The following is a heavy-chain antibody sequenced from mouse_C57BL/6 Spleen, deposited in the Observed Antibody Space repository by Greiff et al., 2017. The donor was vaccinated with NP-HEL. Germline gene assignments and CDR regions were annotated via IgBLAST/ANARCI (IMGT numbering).Heavy chain of an antibody. V-gene: IGHV5-9-1*02. CDR2: ISSGGDYI. D-gene: IGHD2-5*01. Sequence: EVQLQESGEGLVKPGGSLKLSCAASGFTFSSYAMSWVRQTPEKRLEWVAYISSGGDYIYYADTVKGRFTISRDNARNTLYLQMSSLKSEDTAMYYCTRDNSNYPMDYWGQGTSVTVSS. CDR3: TRDNSNYPMDY. J-gene: IGHJ4*01. CDR1: GFTFSSYA.